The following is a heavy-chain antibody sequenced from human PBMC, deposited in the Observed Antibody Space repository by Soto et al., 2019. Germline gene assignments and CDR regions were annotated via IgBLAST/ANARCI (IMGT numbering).Heavy chain of an antibody. J-gene: IGHJ4*02. CDR2: ISYDGTNK. D-gene: IGHD7-27*01. V-gene: IGHV3-30-3*01. CDR1: GFSFSLSP. CDR3: ARDPKTSGGQHWAFNYFDS. Sequence: GVSLRLSCAASGFSFSLSPMHWVRQAPGKGTESVALISYDGTNKFYADSVKGRFTISRDNSKSTLYLQVDRLRPEDAAVYYCARDPKTSGGQHWAFNYFDSWGQGTLVTVSS.